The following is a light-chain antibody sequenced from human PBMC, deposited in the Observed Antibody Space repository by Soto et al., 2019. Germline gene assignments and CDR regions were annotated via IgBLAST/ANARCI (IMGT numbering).Light chain of an antibody. V-gene: IGLV2-14*03. CDR1: ISDVGSYNY. CDR3: GSYTTSSNYV. Sequence: QSALTQPACVSWSPGQSITISCTGTISDVGSYNYVSWYQQYPGKAPKLMIYDVSTRPSGVSDRFSGSKSGNTASLTISGLRAEDEADYYCGSYTTSSNYVFGTGTKVTVL. J-gene: IGLJ1*01. CDR2: DVS.